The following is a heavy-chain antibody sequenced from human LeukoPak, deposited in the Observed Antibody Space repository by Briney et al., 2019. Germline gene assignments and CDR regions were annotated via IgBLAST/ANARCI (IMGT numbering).Heavy chain of an antibody. Sequence: ASVKVSCKTSGYIFKDFYIHWVRQAPGHGLVWMGWINPNSGDTNSAQRFQGRVTMTRDTSTGTAYMDLSSLTSDDTAVYFCAKDSSGGYNSHWGQGTLVTVSS. D-gene: IGHD5-24*01. CDR1: GYIFKDFY. CDR3: AKDSSGGYNSH. J-gene: IGHJ4*02. CDR2: INPNSGDT. V-gene: IGHV1-2*02.